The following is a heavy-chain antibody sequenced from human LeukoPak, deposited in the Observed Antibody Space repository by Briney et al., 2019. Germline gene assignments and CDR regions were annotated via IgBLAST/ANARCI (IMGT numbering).Heavy chain of an antibody. CDR3: ARADSSSWYIDY. CDR2: IYHSGST. CDR1: GGSISSGGYS. J-gene: IGHJ4*02. V-gene: IGHV4-30-2*01. D-gene: IGHD6-13*01. Sequence: SETLSLTCAVSGGSISSGGYSWSWIRQPPGKGLEWIGYIYHSGSTYYNPSLKSRVTISVDRSKNQLSLKLSSVTAADTAVYYCARADSSSWYIDYWGQGTLVTVSS.